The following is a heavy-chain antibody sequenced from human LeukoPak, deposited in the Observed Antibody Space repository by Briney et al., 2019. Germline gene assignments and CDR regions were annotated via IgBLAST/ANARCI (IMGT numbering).Heavy chain of an antibody. D-gene: IGHD3-22*01. CDR1: GGSISSSSYY. CDR2: IYYSGST. V-gene: IGHV4-61*01. CDR3: ARVPGRYYDSSGYYSNDAFDI. J-gene: IGHJ3*02. Sequence: PSETLSLTCTVSGGSISSSSYYWSWIRQPPGKGLEWIGYIYYSGSTNYNPSLKSRVTISVDTSKNQFSLKLSSVTAADTAVYYCARVPGRYYDSSGYYSNDAFDIWGQGTMVTVSS.